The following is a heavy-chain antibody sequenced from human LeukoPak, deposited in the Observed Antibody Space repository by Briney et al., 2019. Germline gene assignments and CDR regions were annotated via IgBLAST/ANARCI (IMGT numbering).Heavy chain of an antibody. CDR1: GFTFDDYA. D-gene: IGHD1-1*01. CDR3: AKDPERYYYYGMDV. J-gene: IGHJ6*02. CDR2: ISWNSGSI. Sequence: GRSLRLSCAASGFTFDDYAMHWVRQAPGKGLEWVSGISWNSGSIGYADSVKGRSTISRDNAKNSLYLQMNSLRAEDTALYYCAKDPERYYYYGMDVWGQGTTVTVSS. V-gene: IGHV3-9*01.